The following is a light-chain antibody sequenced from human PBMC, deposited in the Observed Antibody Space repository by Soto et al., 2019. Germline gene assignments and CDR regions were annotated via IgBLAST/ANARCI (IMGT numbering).Light chain of an antibody. CDR2: KAS. Sequence: DIQMTQSPSTLSASVGDRVTITCRARQSINNYLAWYQQKPGKAPKLLIYKASTLESGVPSRFSGSGSGTEFTLSISSLQPDDFATYYCQQYESFPRTFGQGTKVEIK. CDR3: QQYESFPRT. V-gene: IGKV1-5*03. CDR1: QSINNY. J-gene: IGKJ1*01.